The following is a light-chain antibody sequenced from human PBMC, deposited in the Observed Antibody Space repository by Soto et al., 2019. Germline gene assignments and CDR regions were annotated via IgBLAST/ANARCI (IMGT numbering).Light chain of an antibody. Sequence: DIQMTQSPSTMSASVGDRVKITCRASQSVSNWLAWYQQKRGKAPELLIYDASILKSGVPPRFSGSGSGTEFTLTISSLQPDDFATYYCQQYDSFLVTFAQGGMVDIK. CDR1: QSVSNW. V-gene: IGKV1-5*01. CDR3: QQYDSFLVT. J-gene: IGKJ2*01. CDR2: DAS.